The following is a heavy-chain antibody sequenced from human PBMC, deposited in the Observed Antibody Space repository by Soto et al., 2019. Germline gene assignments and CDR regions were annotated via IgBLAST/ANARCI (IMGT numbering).Heavy chain of an antibody. J-gene: IGHJ6*02. Sequence: GESLKISCKGSGYSFTSYWIGWVRQMPGKGLEWMGIIYLGDSDTRYSPSFQGQVTISADKSISTAYLQWSSLKASDTAMYYCARGGQQLVPYYYYGMDVWGQGTTVTVSS. CDR2: IYLGDSDT. V-gene: IGHV5-51*01. D-gene: IGHD6-6*01. CDR3: ARGGQQLVPYYYYGMDV. CDR1: GYSFTSYW.